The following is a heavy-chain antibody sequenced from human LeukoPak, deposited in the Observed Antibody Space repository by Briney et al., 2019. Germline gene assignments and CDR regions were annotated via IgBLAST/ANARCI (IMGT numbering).Heavy chain of an antibody. CDR3: ARRPVTRGYYYGSGSTPYFDY. D-gene: IGHD3-10*01. Sequence: PSETLSLTCAVYGGSFSGYYWSWIRQPPGKGLEWIGEINHSGSTNYNPSLKSRVTISVDTSKNQFSLKLSSVTAADTAVYYCARRPVTRGYYYGSGSTPYFDYWGQGTLVTVSS. CDR1: GGSFSGYY. CDR2: INHSGST. J-gene: IGHJ4*02. V-gene: IGHV4-34*01.